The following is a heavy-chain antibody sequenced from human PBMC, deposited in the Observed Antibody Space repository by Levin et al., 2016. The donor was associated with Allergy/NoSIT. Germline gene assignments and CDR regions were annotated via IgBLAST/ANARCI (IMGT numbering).Heavy chain of an antibody. V-gene: IGHV3-20*01. Sequence: VRQAPGKGLEWVSGINWNGDNTGYVESVKGRFTISRDNAKNSLYLQMSSLRAEDTALYRCARGSSYYDSSGYLGWYYGMDVWGQGTTVTVSS. CDR3: ARGSSYYDSSGYLGWYYGMDV. D-gene: IGHD3-22*01. CDR2: INWNGDNT. J-gene: IGHJ6*02.